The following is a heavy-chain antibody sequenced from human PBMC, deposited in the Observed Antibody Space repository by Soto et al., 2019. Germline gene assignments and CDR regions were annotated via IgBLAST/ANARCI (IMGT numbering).Heavy chain of an antibody. D-gene: IGHD6-19*01. Sequence: QVQLVQSGAEVKKPGSSVKVSCKASGGTFSSYAISWVRQAPGQGLEWMGGIMPIFGTAHYAQKFRGRVTITADEPTRTALVELSSLTSEDTAVYYCARAEPLIAGAGIGRYYYFGIDVWGQGTTVTLSS. J-gene: IGHJ6*02. V-gene: IGHV1-69*12. CDR1: GGTFSSYA. CDR3: ARAEPLIAGAGIGRYYYFGIDV. CDR2: IMPIFGTA.